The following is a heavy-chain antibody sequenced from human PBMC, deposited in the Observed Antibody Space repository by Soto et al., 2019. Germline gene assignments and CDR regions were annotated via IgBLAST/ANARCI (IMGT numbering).Heavy chain of an antibody. CDR2: ISGNGIAT. CDR3: ARDAISMVRGTNNWFDH. Sequence: VQLLESGGGLVQPGGSLSLSCEASGFIFSDHAMSWVRQAPGKGLAWVSAISGNGIATYYADSVKGRFTISRDNSKNTLYLQMNRLRADDTAVYYCARDAISMVRGTNNWFDHWGQGTLVTVSS. V-gene: IGHV3-23*01. CDR1: GFIFSDHA. D-gene: IGHD3-10*01. J-gene: IGHJ5*02.